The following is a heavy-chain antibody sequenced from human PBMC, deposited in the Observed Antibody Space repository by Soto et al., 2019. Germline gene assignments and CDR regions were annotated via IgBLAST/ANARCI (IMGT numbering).Heavy chain of an antibody. D-gene: IGHD5-12*01. CDR3: ASALLATVVPGDY. CDR1: GFTFSNYG. J-gene: IGHJ4*02. CDR2: ISYDGSNK. Sequence: QVLLVESGGGVVQPGRSLRVSCAASGFTFSNYGMHWVRQAPGKGLEWVAVISYDGSNKYYADSVKGRFAISRDNSKNTLYLQMNILRAEYTAVYSSASALLATVVPGDYWGQGTLVTGAS. V-gene: IGHV3-30*03.